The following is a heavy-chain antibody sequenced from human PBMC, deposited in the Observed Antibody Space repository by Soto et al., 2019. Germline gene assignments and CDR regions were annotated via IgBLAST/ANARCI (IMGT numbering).Heavy chain of an antibody. CDR3: ARAWGGNYNWFDP. CDR2: IYYSGST. J-gene: IGHJ5*02. V-gene: IGHV4-30-4*01. CDR1: AGSISSGDYY. Sequence: KPSETLSLTFTVSAGSISSGDYYGSWIRQPPGKGLEWIGYIYYSGSTYYNPSLKSRVTISVDTSKNQFSLKLSSVTAADTAVYYCARAWGGNYNWFDPWGQGTQVTVSS. D-gene: IGHD3-16*01.